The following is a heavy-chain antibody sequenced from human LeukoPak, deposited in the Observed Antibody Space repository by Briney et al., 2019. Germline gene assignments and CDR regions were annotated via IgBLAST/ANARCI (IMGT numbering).Heavy chain of an antibody. CDR1: GYTFTSYG. CDR3: ARDPAPHYGSGSYFDY. V-gene: IGHV1-18*04. CDR2: ISACNGNT. D-gene: IGHD3-10*01. Sequence: ASVKVSCKASGYTFTSYGISWVRQAPGQGLEWMGWISACNGNTNYAQKLQGRVTMTTDTSTSTAYMELRSLRSDDTAVYYCARDPAPHYGSGSYFDYWGQGTLVTVSS. J-gene: IGHJ4*02.